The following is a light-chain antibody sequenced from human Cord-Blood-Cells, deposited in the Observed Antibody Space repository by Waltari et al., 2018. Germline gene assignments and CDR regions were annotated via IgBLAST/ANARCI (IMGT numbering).Light chain of an antibody. CDR3: SSYTSSSTWV. V-gene: IGLV2-14*03. J-gene: IGLJ3*02. Sequence: QSALTQPASVSGSPGQSITISCTGTSSDVGGYNYVSWYQQQPGKAPKLKIYDVSKRPAGVSHLFAGSKSGNTASLTISGIQAEDDADYYCSSYTSSSTWVFGGGTKLTVL. CDR2: DVS. CDR1: SSDVGGYNY.